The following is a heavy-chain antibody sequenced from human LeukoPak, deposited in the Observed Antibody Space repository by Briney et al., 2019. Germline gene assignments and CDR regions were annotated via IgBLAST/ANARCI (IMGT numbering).Heavy chain of an antibody. CDR3: ARAGVWFGEHSILYYFDY. D-gene: IGHD3-10*01. J-gene: IGHJ4*02. CDR1: GGSISSGDYY. V-gene: IGHV4-30-4*01. Sequence: SETLSLTCTVSGGSISSGDYYWSWIRQHPGEGLEWIGYVFYSGSTSYNPSLKSRVTISVDKSKNQFSLKLSSVTAADTAVYYCARAGVWFGEHSILYYFDYWGQGTLVTVSS. CDR2: VFYSGST.